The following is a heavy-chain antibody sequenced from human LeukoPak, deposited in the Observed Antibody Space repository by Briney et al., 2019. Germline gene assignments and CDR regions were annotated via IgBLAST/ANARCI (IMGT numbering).Heavy chain of an antibody. CDR3: AKDGYCGSATCYGWFDP. Sequence: GGSLRLSCAASGFTFSSYAMHWVRQAPGKGLEWVAVTAYDGSNEFHAVSVKGRFTIPRDSSKNMLYLQMNSLTPEDTAVYYCAKDGYCGSATCYGWFDPWGQGTLVTVSS. CDR2: TAYDGSNE. CDR1: GFTFSSYA. D-gene: IGHD2-2*03. V-gene: IGHV3-30*04. J-gene: IGHJ5*02.